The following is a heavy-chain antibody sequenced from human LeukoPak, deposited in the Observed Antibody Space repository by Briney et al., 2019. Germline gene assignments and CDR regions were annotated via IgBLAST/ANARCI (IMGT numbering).Heavy chain of an antibody. Sequence: AGGSLRLSCAASGFTFSSYWMSWVRQAPGKGLEWVANIKQDGSDKYYVGSVKGRFTISRDNAKNSVYLQMNSLRAEDTALYYCARAVAENWFDPWGQGTLVTVSS. CDR3: ARAVAENWFDP. CDR2: IKQDGSDK. J-gene: IGHJ5*02. CDR1: GFTFSSYW. D-gene: IGHD6-19*01. V-gene: IGHV3-7*01.